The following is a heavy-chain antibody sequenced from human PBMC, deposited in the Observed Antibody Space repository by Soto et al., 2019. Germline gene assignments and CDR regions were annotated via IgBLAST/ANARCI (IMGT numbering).Heavy chain of an antibody. D-gene: IGHD2-8*02. CDR3: ARDKNTGLFDY. J-gene: IGHJ4*02. CDR2: INHSGST. Sequence: TLSLTCAVYGGSFSGYYWTWIRQPPGTGLEWIGEINHSGSTNYNPSLKSRVTISVDTSKNQFSLKLTSVTAVDTAVYYCARDKNTGLFDYWGQGTLVTVSS. CDR1: GGSFSGYY. V-gene: IGHV4-34*01.